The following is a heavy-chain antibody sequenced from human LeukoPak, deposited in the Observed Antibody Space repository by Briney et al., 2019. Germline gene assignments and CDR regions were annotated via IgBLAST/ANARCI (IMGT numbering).Heavy chain of an antibody. CDR3: ARETYYDFWSGQGAFDI. CDR2: IKQDGSEK. CDR1: GFTFSNYW. V-gene: IGHV3-7*01. J-gene: IGHJ3*02. Sequence: PGGSLRLSCAASGFTFSNYWMNWVRQAPGKGLEWVANIKQDGSEKYYLDSVQGRFTISRDNAKNSLYLQMNSLRAEDTAVYYCARETYYDFWSGQGAFDIWGQGTMVTVSS. D-gene: IGHD3-3*01.